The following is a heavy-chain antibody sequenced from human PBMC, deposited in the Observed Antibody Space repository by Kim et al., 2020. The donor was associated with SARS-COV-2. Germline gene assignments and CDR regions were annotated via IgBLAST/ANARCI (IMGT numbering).Heavy chain of an antibody. J-gene: IGHJ4*02. V-gene: IGHV3-23*01. Sequence: DADSVKGRLTIARDNSKNTLYLQMNSLRAEDTAVYYCAKDVVVAATELFDYWGQGTLVTVSS. CDR3: AKDVVVAATELFDY. D-gene: IGHD2-15*01.